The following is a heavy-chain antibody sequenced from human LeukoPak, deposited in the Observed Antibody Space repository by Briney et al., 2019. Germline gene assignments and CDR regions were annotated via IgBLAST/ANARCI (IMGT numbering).Heavy chain of an antibody. CDR2: INHSGST. V-gene: IGHV4-34*01. J-gene: IGHJ4*02. D-gene: IGHD3-22*01. CDR3: ARAYDSSGPIDY. Sequence: SETLSLTCAVYGGSFSGYYWSWTRQPPGKGLEWIGEINHSGSTNYNPSLKSRVTISVDTSKNLFSLKLSSVTAADTAVYYCARAYDSSGPIDYWGQGTLVTVSS. CDR1: GGSFSGYY.